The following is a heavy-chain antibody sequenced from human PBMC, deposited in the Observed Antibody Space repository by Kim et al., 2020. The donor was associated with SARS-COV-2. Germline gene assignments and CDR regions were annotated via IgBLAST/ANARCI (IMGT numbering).Heavy chain of an antibody. D-gene: IGHD6-19*01. V-gene: IGHV4-34*01. J-gene: IGHJ4*01. CDR3: AREVSGWYQRGGYFDY. CDR1: GGSFSGYY. CDR2: INHSGST. Sequence: SETLSLTCAVYGGSFSGYYWSWIRQPPGKGLEWIGEINHSGSTNYNPSLKSRVTISVDTSKNQFSLKLSSVTAADTAVYYCAREVSGWYQRGGYFDYWG.